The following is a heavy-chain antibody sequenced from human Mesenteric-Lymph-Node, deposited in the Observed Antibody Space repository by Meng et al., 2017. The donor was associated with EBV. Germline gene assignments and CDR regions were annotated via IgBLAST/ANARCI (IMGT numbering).Heavy chain of an antibody. V-gene: IGHV3-23*04. Sequence: EVQLVESGGGLVQPGXSLRLSCPASGFTFRSYAMLWVRQAPGKGLESVSGIRGSGGSAYYADSVKGRFTISRDNSKNTLYLQMNSLRAEDTAVYYCAKDTGGDIPDYFDYWGQGTLVTVSS. CDR3: AKDTGGDIPDYFDY. CDR2: IRGSGGSA. D-gene: IGHD3-16*02. CDR1: GFTFRSYA. J-gene: IGHJ4*02.